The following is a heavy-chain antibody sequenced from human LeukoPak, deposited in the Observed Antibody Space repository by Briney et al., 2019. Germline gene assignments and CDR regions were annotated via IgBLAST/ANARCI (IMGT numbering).Heavy chain of an antibody. CDR2: INHSGST. CDR3: ARDPYYYDSSGYYPTSRFDY. D-gene: IGHD3-22*01. Sequence: SETLSLTCAVYGGSVSGYYWSWIRQPPGKGLEWIGEINHSGSTNYNPSLKSRVTISVDTSKNQFSLKLSSVTAADTAVYYCARDPYYYDSSGYYPTSRFDYWGQGTLVTVSS. J-gene: IGHJ4*02. V-gene: IGHV4-34*01. CDR1: GGSVSGYY.